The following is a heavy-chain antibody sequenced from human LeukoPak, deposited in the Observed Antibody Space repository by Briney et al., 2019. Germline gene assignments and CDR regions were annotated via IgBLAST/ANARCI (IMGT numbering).Heavy chain of an antibody. J-gene: IGHJ4*02. CDR2: ISDNSRNI. CDR3: AREGGIVVEGFDY. Sequence: PGGSLRLSCAASGFTFSSYNMNWVRQAPGKGLEWVSSISDNSRNIYYADSLKGRFTISRDNAKNSLYLQMNSLRAEDTAVYYCAREGGIVVEGFDYWGQGTLVTVSS. V-gene: IGHV3-21*01. CDR1: GFTFSSYN. D-gene: IGHD2-2*01.